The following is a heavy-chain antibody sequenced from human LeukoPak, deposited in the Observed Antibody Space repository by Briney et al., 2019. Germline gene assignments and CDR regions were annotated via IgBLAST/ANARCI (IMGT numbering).Heavy chain of an antibody. CDR1: GYTFTGYY. J-gene: IGHJ6*03. D-gene: IGHD1/OR15-1a*01. Sequence: ASVKVSCKASGYTFTGYYMHWVRQAPGQGLEWMGWINPNSGGTNYAQKFQGRVTMTRDTSISTAYMELSRLRSDDTAVYYCARNTYGHKFSMDVWGKGTTVIISS. V-gene: IGHV1-2*02. CDR3: ARNTYGHKFSMDV. CDR2: INPNSGGT.